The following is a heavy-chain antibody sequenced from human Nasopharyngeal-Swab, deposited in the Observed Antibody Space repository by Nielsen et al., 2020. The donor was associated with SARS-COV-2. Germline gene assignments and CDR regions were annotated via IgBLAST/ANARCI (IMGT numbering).Heavy chain of an antibody. D-gene: IGHD2-2*01. CDR2: INPNSGGT. J-gene: IGHJ6*02. CDR1: GYTFTGYY. V-gene: IGHV1-2*04. CDR3: ARVYCSSTSCFYGMDV. Sequence: ASVKVSCKASGYTFTGYYMHWVRQAPGQGLEWMGWINPNSGGTNYAQKFQGWVTITRNTSISTAYMELSSLRSEDTAVYYCARVYCSSTSCFYGMDVWGQGTTVTVSS.